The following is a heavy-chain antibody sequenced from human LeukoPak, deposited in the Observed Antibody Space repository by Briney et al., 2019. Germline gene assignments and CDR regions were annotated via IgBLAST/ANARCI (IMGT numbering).Heavy chain of an antibody. Sequence: GGSLRLSCAASGFTFSSYWMSWVRQAPGKGLEWVAFIRYDGSNKYYAVSVKGRFTISRDNSKNTLYLQMNSLRAEDTAVYYCAKDGGSAFDYWGQGTLVTVSS. CDR2: IRYDGSNK. J-gene: IGHJ4*02. V-gene: IGHV3-30*02. D-gene: IGHD6-25*01. CDR1: GFTFSSYW. CDR3: AKDGGSAFDY.